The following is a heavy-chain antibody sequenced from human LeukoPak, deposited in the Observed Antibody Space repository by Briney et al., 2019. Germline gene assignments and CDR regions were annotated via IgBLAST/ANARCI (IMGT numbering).Heavy chain of an antibody. CDR1: GYTFTGYY. CDR3: ARGGYYYDSSGISPYMDV. CDR2: INPNSGGT. Sequence: ASVKVSCKASGYTFTGYYMHWVRQAPGQGLEWMGWINPNSGGTNYAQEFQGRVTMTRDTSISTAYMERSRLRSDDTAVYYCARGGYYYDSSGISPYMDVWGKGTTVTVSS. D-gene: IGHD3-22*01. J-gene: IGHJ6*03. V-gene: IGHV1-2*02.